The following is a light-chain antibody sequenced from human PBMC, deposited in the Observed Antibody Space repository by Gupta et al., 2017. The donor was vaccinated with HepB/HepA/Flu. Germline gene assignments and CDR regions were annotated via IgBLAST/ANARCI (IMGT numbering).Light chain of an antibody. CDR3: ISYTSSSTRV. V-gene: IGLV2-14*03. CDR2: DVS. CDR1: SSDVGGYDY. Sequence: QSALPQPAVSSGSRGQSTIFSSAGTSSDVGGYDYVSWYRHHPGKAPKVMIYDVSNRPSGVSNRFSGSKSGNTASLTISGLQADDEADYYCISYTSSSTRVFGGGTKLTVL. J-gene: IGLJ2*01.